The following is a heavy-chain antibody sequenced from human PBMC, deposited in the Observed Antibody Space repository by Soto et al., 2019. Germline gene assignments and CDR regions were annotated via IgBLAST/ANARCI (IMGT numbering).Heavy chain of an antibody. Sequence: SVKVSCKASGGTFSSYTISWVRQAPGQGLEWMGRIIPILGIANYAQKFQGRVAITADKSTSTAYMELSSLRSEDTAVYYCATYSLGYCSSTSCYMADVWGKGTTVTVSS. CDR2: IIPILGIA. CDR3: ATYSLGYCSSTSCYMADV. D-gene: IGHD2-2*02. V-gene: IGHV1-69*02. CDR1: GGTFSSYT. J-gene: IGHJ6*04.